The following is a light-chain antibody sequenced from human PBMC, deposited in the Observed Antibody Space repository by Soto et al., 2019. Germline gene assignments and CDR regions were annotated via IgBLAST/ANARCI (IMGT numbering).Light chain of an antibody. CDR1: SSDVGGYSY. CDR2: DVS. CDR3: ASYTNSTTHV. V-gene: IGLV2-14*01. Sequence: QSALTQPASVSGSPGQSIAISCTGTSSDVGGYSYVSWYQQQPGKAPKLVISDVSNRPSGVSDRFSGSKSGNTASLTISGLQTEYEADYYCASYTNSTTHVFGTVTEVTVL. J-gene: IGLJ1*01.